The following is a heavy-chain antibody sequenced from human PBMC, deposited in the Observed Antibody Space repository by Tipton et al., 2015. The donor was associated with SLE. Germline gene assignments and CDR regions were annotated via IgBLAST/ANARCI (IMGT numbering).Heavy chain of an antibody. Sequence: SLRLSCAASGFTFSSYSMNWVRQAPGKGLEWVSSISTGTSYIYYADSVKGRFTISRDNSKNSLYLQMNSLRAEDTAVYYCARDRGSSFDYWGQGTPVTVSS. D-gene: IGHD6-13*01. V-gene: IGHV3-21*01. J-gene: IGHJ4*02. CDR1: GFTFSSYS. CDR2: ISTGTSYI. CDR3: ARDRGSSFDY.